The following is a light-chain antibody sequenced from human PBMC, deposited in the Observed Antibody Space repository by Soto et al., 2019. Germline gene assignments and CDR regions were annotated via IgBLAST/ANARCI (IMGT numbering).Light chain of an antibody. CDR1: SSDVGGYDF. Sequence: QSVLTQPASVSGSPGQSITISCTGTSSDVGGYDFVSWYRQYPGQAPKILIYEVTHRPSGVPDRFSGSKSGNTASLTISGIQADDEADYYCSSYTITSSPVFGPGTKVTVL. J-gene: IGLJ1*01. CDR2: EVT. V-gene: IGLV2-14*01. CDR3: SSYTITSSPV.